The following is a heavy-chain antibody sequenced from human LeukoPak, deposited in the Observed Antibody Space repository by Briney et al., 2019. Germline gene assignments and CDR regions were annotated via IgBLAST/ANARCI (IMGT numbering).Heavy chain of an antibody. CDR2: ISSNGGST. CDR3: ARGPSITIFGVAPDY. D-gene: IGHD3-3*01. CDR1: GFTFSSYA. V-gene: IGHV3-64*01. J-gene: IGHJ4*02. Sequence: PGGSLRLSCAASGFTFSSYAMHWVRQAPGKGLEYVSAISSNGGSTYYANSVKGRFTISRDNSKNTLYLQMGSLRAEDMAVYYCARGPSITIFGVAPDYWGQGTLVTVSS.